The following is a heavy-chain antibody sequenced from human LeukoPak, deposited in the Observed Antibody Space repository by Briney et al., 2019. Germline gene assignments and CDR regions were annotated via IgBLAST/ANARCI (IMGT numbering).Heavy chain of an antibody. CDR3: AREWGYGDPFGFFDY. Sequence: PGGSLRLSCAASGFTFSSYAMSWVRQAPGKGLEWVAVIWYDENNKYYTDSVKGRFTISRDNSKNTLYLQMNSLRAEDTAVYYCAREWGYGDPFGFFDYWGQGTLVTVSS. D-gene: IGHD4-17*01. V-gene: IGHV3-33*08. J-gene: IGHJ4*02. CDR1: GFTFSSYA. CDR2: IWYDENNK.